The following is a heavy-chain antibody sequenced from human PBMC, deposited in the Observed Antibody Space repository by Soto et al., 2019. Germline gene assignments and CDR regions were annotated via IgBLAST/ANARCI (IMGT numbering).Heavy chain of an antibody. CDR2: INSDGSRT. J-gene: IGHJ4*02. CDR3: AKRGGYDYVWKSYRPDS. Sequence: PGGSLRLSCAASGFTFTDYWTHWVRQAPGKGLVWVSRINSDGSRTTYADSVTGRFTISRDNAKNTLYLQMDRLRVEDTAVYYCAKRGGYDYVWKSYRPDSWGQGTLVTVSS. CDR1: GFTFTDYW. D-gene: IGHD3-16*02. V-gene: IGHV3-74*03.